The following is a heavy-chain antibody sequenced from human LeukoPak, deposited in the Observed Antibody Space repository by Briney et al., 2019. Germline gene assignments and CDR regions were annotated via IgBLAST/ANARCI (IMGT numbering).Heavy chain of an antibody. CDR2: INPNSGDS. J-gene: IGHJ4*02. Sequence: ASVKVSCKASGYTFTAYYILWVRQAPGQGLEWMGWINPNSGDSNYAQKFQGRITMTRDTSISTAYMELSRLRSDDTAVYYCARAPTLYSSSWYPFDYWGQGTLVTVSS. D-gene: IGHD6-13*01. CDR1: GYTFTAYY. V-gene: IGHV1-2*02. CDR3: ARAPTLYSSSWYPFDY.